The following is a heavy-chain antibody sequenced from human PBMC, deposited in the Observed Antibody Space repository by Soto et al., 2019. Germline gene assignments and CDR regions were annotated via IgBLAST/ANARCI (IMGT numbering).Heavy chain of an antibody. D-gene: IGHD3-3*01. J-gene: IGHJ5*02. CDR3: ARKQSDFWSGYYRKNWFDP. CDR1: GYTFTSYG. Sequence: ASVKVSCKASGYTFTSYGISWVRQAPGQGLEWMGWISAYNGNTNYAQKLQGRVTMTTDTSTSTAYMELRSLRSDDTAVYYCARKQSDFWSGYYRKNWFDPWGQGTLVTVSS. V-gene: IGHV1-18*01. CDR2: ISAYNGNT.